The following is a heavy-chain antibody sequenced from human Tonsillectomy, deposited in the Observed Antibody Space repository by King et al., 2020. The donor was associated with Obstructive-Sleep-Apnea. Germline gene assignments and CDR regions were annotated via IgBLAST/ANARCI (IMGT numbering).Heavy chain of an antibody. CDR1: GFTFSSYA. Sequence: VQLVESGGGLVQPGGSLRLSCAASGFTFSSYAMSWVRQAPGKGLEWVSAISGSGGSTYYADSVKGRFTISRDNSKNTLYLQMNSLRAEDTAVYYCAKGISSGWFANDYFDYWGQGTLVTVSS. CDR3: AKGISSGWFANDYFDY. V-gene: IGHV3-23*04. CDR2: ISGSGGST. J-gene: IGHJ4*02. D-gene: IGHD6-19*01.